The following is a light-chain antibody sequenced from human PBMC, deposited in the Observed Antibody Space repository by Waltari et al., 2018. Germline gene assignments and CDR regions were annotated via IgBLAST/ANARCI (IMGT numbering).Light chain of an antibody. Sequence: EVVLTPSPATLSLSPGERATLSCRASQSVSRYLAWYQQKPGQSPRPLIWDTSNRATGIPPRFSGSGSETDFTLTITSLEPEDFAIYYCQQRNNWPLHTFGPGTRV. V-gene: IGKV3-11*01. CDR1: QSVSRY. CDR2: DTS. CDR3: QQRNNWPLHT. J-gene: IGKJ3*01.